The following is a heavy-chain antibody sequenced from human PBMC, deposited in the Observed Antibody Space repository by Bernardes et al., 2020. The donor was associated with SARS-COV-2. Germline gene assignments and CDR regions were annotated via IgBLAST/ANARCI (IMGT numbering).Heavy chain of an antibody. Sequence: GWSLRLSCAGSGFTFSTSEMNWVRQAPGKGLAWVSYISGSGSTIYYADSVKGRFTISRDNAKNSLYLQMNSLRAEDTAIYYCAMRDWLHSYYYYGLDVWGQGTTVTVS. J-gene: IGHJ6*01. D-gene: IGHD3-9*01. V-gene: IGHV3-48*03. CDR2: ISGSGSTI. CDR3: AMRDWLHSYYYYGLDV. CDR1: GFTFSTSE.